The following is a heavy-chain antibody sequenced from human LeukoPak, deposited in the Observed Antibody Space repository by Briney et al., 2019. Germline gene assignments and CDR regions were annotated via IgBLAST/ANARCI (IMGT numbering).Heavy chain of an antibody. CDR1: GFTFSDYY. V-gene: IGHV3-11*04. Sequence: GGSLRLSCAVSGFTFSDYYMSWIRQAPGKGLEWISYISSSGSTIYYADSVKGRFTISRDNAKNSLYLQMTSLRAEDTAVYYCARTGITVAPPFDYWGQGTLVTVSS. CDR2: ISSSGSTI. J-gene: IGHJ4*02. D-gene: IGHD4-23*01. CDR3: ARTGITVAPPFDY.